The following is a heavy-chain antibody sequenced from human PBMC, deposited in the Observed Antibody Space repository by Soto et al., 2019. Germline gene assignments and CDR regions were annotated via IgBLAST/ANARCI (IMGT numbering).Heavy chain of an antibody. Sequence: PGGSLRLSCAASGFTVSSNYMSWVRQAPGKGLEWVSIIYSGGSTYYADSVKGRFTISRDNFKNTLYLQMSSLRAEDTAVYYCATSYDSSGYFYKWGQGTLVTVSS. J-gene: IGHJ4*02. CDR3: ATSYDSSGYFYK. D-gene: IGHD3-22*01. V-gene: IGHV3-66*01. CDR1: GFTVSSNY. CDR2: IYSGGST.